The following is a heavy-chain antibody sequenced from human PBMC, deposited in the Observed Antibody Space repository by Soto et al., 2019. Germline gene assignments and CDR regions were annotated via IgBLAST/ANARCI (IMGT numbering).Heavy chain of an antibody. J-gene: IGHJ5*02. Sequence: SETLSLTCAVYGGSFSGYYWSWIRQPPGKGLEWIGEINHSGSTNYNPSLKSRVTISVDTSKNQFSLKLGSVTAADTAVYYCARDFWSGYYPGRRQRTQLPIPTNWFDPWGQGTLVTVSS. V-gene: IGHV4-34*01. D-gene: IGHD3-3*01. CDR2: INHSGST. CDR1: GGSFSGYY. CDR3: ARDFWSGYYPGRRQRTQLPIPTNWFDP.